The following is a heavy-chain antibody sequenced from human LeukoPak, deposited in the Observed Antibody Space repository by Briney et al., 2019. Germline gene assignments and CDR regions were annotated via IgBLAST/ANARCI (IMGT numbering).Heavy chain of an antibody. J-gene: IGHJ4*02. CDR3: AKAGYCDGADCYSVDY. CDR2: ISGSGGRT. Sequence: PGGSLRLSCAASGFTSSSYAMTWVRQAPGKGLEWVSVISGSGGRTYYADSVKGRFTISRDNPKNTLYLQMNTLRAEDTAVYYCAKAGYCDGADCYSVDYWGQGTLVTVSS. D-gene: IGHD2-15*01. CDR1: GFTSSSYA. V-gene: IGHV3-23*01.